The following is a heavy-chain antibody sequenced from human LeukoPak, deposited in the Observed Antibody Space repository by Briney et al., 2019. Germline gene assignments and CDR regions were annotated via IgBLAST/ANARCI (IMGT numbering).Heavy chain of an antibody. CDR2: IYTGGNA. Sequence: PGGSLRLSCTASGFTVSSNYMSWVRQAPGNGLEWVSIIYTGGNAYYPDSVRGRFTISRDNSKNTVYLQMNSLRVEDTAVYYCASGYCSSTSCYVLDYWGQGTLVTVSS. D-gene: IGHD2-2*03. CDR1: GFTVSSNY. J-gene: IGHJ4*02. V-gene: IGHV3-66*01. CDR3: ASGYCSSTSCYVLDY.